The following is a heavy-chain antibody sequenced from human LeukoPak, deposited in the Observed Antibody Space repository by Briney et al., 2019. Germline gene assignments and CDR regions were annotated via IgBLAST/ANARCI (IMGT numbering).Heavy chain of an antibody. CDR1: GGPFRGYY. J-gene: IGHJ3*02. D-gene: IGHD3-3*02. CDR2: INHSGST. CDR3: ARVTLTFSDAFDI. V-gene: IGHV4-34*01. Sequence: SETLSLTCAVYGGPFRGYYWSWIRQPPGKGLEWIGEINHSGSTNYNPSLKSRVTISVDTSKKQFSLKLSSVTAADTAVYYCARVTLTFSDAFDIWGQGTMVTVSS.